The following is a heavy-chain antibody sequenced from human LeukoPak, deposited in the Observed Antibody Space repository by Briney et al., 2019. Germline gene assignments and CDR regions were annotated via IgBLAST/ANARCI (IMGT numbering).Heavy chain of an antibody. CDR1: GFTFSSYA. V-gene: IGHV3-23*01. CDR3: AGEYYDSSGYYQAPDY. J-gene: IGHJ4*02. CDR2: ISGSGGST. Sequence: PGGSLRLSCAASGFTFSSYAMSWVRQAPGKGLEWVSAISGSGGSTYYADSVKGRFTISRDNAKNSLYLQMNSLRAEDTAVYYCAGEYYDSSGYYQAPDYWGQGTLVTVSS. D-gene: IGHD3-22*01.